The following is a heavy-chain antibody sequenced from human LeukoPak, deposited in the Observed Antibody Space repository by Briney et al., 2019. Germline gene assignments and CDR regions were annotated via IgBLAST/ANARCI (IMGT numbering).Heavy chain of an antibody. CDR2: IRYDGSNK. D-gene: IGHD3-22*01. Sequence: GGSLRLSCAASGFTFSSYGMHWVRQAPGKGLEWVAFIRYDGSNKYYADSVKGRFTISRDNSKNTLYLQMNSLRAEDTAVYYCARTPGPYYYDSSGSFDYWGQGTLVTVSS. V-gene: IGHV3-30*02. CDR3: ARTPGPYYYDSSGSFDY. J-gene: IGHJ4*02. CDR1: GFTFSSYG.